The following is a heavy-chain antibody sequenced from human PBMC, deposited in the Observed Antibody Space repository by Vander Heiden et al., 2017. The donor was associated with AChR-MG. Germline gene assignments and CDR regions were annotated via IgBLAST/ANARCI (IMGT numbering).Heavy chain of an antibody. Sequence: EVQLVQSGAEGKQPGESLKISCKGSGYSFTSYLNGWVRQMPGKGLELMGIIYPGDSDTRYSPSFQGQVTISADKSISTAYLQWSSLKASDTAMYYCARRYYYGSGSYASSLLHGDYYGMDVWGQGTTVTVSS. CDR1: GYSFTSYL. CDR2: IYPGDSDT. V-gene: IGHV5-51*01. D-gene: IGHD3-10*01. J-gene: IGHJ6*02. CDR3: ARRYYYGSGSYASSLLHGDYYGMDV.